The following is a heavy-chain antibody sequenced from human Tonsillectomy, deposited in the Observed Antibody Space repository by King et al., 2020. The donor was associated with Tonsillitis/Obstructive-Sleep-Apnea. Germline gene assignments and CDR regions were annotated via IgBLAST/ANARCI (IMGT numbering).Heavy chain of an antibody. CDR3: ARLGYPYYHYYMDV. D-gene: IGHD2-15*01. CDR2: IYPGDSDT. V-gene: IGHV5-51*01. Sequence: VQLVESGAEVKKPGESLKISCMGSGYTFTDYWIGWVRQMPGKGLEWMGIIYPGDSDTRYSPSLQGQVTISADNSTSTAYLQGSSLKASDTAMYYWARLGYPYYHYYMDVWGKGTTVTVSS. CDR1: GYTFTDYW. J-gene: IGHJ6*03.